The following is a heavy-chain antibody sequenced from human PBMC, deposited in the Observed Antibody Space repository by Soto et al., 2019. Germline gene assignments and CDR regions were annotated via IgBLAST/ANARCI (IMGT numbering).Heavy chain of an antibody. Sequence: ASVKVSCKASGYTFTGYYMHWVRQAPGQGLEWMGWINPNSGGTNYAQKFQGWVTMTRDTSISTAYMELSRLRSDDTAVHYRARDHSVGYYYYGMDVWGQGTTVTVSS. CDR3: ARDHSVGYYYYGMDV. V-gene: IGHV1-2*04. D-gene: IGHD2-2*01. CDR2: INPNSGGT. J-gene: IGHJ6*02. CDR1: GYTFTGYY.